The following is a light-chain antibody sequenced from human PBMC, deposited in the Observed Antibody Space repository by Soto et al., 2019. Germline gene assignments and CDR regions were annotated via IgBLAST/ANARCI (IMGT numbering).Light chain of an antibody. CDR1: QDISNS. V-gene: IGKV1-16*02. Sequence: DIQMTQSPSSLSASVGDRVTITCRASQDISNSLAWIQQKPVKAPKSLIYDASSLFGGVPSKFSGSGSGTNFTLTINGLQPEDFATYYCQNYKHYPFNFGPGTTVDVK. J-gene: IGKJ3*01. CDR3: QNYKHYPFN. CDR2: DAS.